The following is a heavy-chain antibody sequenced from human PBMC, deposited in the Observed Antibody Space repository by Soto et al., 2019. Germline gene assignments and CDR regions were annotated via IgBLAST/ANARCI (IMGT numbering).Heavy chain of an antibody. V-gene: IGHV5-10-1*01. CDR3: ARQRGSSSRYYYYGMDV. CDR1: GYSFTSYW. CDR2: IDPSDSYT. D-gene: IGHD6-6*01. J-gene: IGHJ6*02. Sequence: GESLKISCNGSGYSFTSYWISWVRQMPGKGLEWMGRIDPSDSYTNYSPSFQGHVTISADKSISTAYLQWSSLKASDTAMYYCARQRGSSSRYYYYGMDVWGQGTTVTVSS.